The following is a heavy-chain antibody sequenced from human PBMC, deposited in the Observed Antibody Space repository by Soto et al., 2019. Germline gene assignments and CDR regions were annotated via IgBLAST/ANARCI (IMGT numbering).Heavy chain of an antibody. J-gene: IGHJ5*02. CDR3: AKRWVGSINWSGFDP. CDR1: GFTFSNYA. CDR2: ISGSGVNT. V-gene: IGHV3-23*01. D-gene: IGHD6-13*01. Sequence: GGSLRLSCAASGFTFSNYAMTWVRQAPGKGLEWVSAISGSGVNTYYADSVKGRITISRDNSKNTLYLQMNSLRAEDTAVYYCAKRWVGSINWSGFDPWGQGTLVTVSS.